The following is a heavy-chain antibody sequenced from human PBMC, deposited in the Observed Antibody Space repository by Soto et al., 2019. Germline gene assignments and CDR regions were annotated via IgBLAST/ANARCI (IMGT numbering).Heavy chain of an antibody. J-gene: IGHJ6*02. CDR3: ASRGLRAGSWNQPLRPDYYYGMDV. CDR1: GYTFTSYG. D-gene: IGHD1-1*01. CDR2: ISAYNGNT. V-gene: IGHV1-18*01. Sequence: QVQLVQSGAEVKKPGASVKVSCKASGYTFTSYGISWVRQAPGQGLEWMGWISAYNGNTNYAQKLQGRGTMTTDTSTSTAYMELRSLRSDDTAVYYCASRGLRAGSWNQPLRPDYYYGMDVWGQGTTVTVSS.